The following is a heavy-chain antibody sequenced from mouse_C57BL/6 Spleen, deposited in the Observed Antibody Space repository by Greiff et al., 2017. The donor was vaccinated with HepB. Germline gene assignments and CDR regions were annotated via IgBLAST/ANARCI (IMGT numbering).Heavy chain of an antibody. D-gene: IGHD1-1*01. J-gene: IGHJ2*01. CDR1: GYTFTSYT. V-gene: IGHV1-4*01. CDR2: INPSSGYT. Sequence: QVQLKESGAELARPGASVKMSCKASGYTFTSYTMHWVKQRPGQGLEWIGYINPSSGYTKYNQKFKDKATLTADKSSSTAYMQLSSLTSEDSAVYCCAREEDYYGYFDYWGQGTTLTVSS. CDR3: AREEDYYGYFDY.